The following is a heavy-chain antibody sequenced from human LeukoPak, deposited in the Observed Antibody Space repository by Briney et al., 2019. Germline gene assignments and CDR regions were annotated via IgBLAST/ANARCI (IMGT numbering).Heavy chain of an antibody. V-gene: IGHV4-38-2*02. CDR1: GYSISSGYY. CDR3: ARGGKRITMIVVVMSWAFDI. D-gene: IGHD3-22*01. J-gene: IGHJ3*02. CDR2: INHSGST. Sequence: SETLSLTCTVSGYSISSGYYWGWIRQPPGKGLEWIGEINHSGSTNYNPSLKSRVTISVDTSKNQFSLKLSSVTAADTAVYYCARGGKRITMIVVVMSWAFDIWGQGTMVTVSS.